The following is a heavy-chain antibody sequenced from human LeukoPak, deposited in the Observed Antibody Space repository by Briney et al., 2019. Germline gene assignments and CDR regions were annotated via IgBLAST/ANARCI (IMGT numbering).Heavy chain of an antibody. D-gene: IGHD1-26*01. V-gene: IGHV1-8*01. J-gene: IGHJ4*02. CDR2: MNPKSGNT. CDR3: ARVTGSIDY. CDR1: GYTFTSYD. Sequence: GSSVKVSCKASGYTFTSYDINWVRQATGQGLEWMGWMNPKSGNTGFAQKFQGRVTMTRDTSISTAYMELGSLRSEDTAVYYCARVTGSIDYWGQGTLVTVSS.